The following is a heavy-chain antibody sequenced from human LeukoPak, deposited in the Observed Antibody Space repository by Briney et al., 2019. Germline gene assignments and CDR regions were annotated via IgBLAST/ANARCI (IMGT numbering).Heavy chain of an antibody. V-gene: IGHV3-23*01. CDR1: GFTFSSYA. J-gene: IGHJ5*02. CDR3: AKGGYCSSTSCYESRFDP. Sequence: HTGGSLRLSCAASGFTFSSYAMSWVRQAPGKGLEWASAISGSGGSTYYADSVKGRFTISRDNSKNTLYLQMNSLRAEDTAVYYCAKGGYCSSTSCYESRFDPWGQGTLVTVSS. D-gene: IGHD2-2*01. CDR2: ISGSGGST.